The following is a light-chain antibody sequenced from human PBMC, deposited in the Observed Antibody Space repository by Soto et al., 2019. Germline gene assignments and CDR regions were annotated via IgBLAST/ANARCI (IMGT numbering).Light chain of an antibody. CDR2: DVS. CDR1: SSDVGTYNY. J-gene: IGLJ3*02. V-gene: IGLV2-11*01. Sequence: QSALTQPRSVSGSPGQSVTISCTGTSSDVGTYNYVSWYQQHPGKAPKLMIYDVSKRPSGVPDRFSGSKSGTSASLAITGLQAEDEADYYCQSYDSSLSAWVFGGGTKLTVL. CDR3: QSYDSSLSAWV.